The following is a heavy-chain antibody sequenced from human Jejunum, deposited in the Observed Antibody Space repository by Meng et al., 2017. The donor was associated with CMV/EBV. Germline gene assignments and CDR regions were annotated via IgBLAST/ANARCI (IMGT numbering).Heavy chain of an antibody. J-gene: IGHJ4*03. CDR3: AREMPMTCYFDQ. CDR1: GFTFTTYF. D-gene: IGHD3-22*01. CDR2: FNPNGDVT. V-gene: IGHV1-46*01. Sequence: QVHLWQSGAEVKKPGVSLKLSCETSGFTFTTYFMHWLRQAPGQGLQWMGLFNPNGDVTTYSPRFQGRITLTGDTSTSTLYMELSSLTSDDTAVYYCAREMPMTCYFDQWGQGTLVTVSS.